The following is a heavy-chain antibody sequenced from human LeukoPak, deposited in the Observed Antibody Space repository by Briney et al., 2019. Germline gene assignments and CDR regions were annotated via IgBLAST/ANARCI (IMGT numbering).Heavy chain of an antibody. J-gene: IGHJ4*02. D-gene: IGHD3-3*01. Sequence: PSEALSLTSTVSGGSISSYYWSWIRQPAGKGLEWIGRIYTSGSTNYNPSLKSRVTMSVDTSKNQFSLKLSSVTAANTAVYYCARENDFWSGAFDYCGQGTLVTVSS. CDR2: IYTSGST. CDR1: GGSISSYY. V-gene: IGHV4-4*07. CDR3: ARENDFWSGAFDY.